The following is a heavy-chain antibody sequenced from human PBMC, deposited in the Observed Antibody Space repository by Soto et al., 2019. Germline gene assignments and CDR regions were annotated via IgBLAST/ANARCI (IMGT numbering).Heavy chain of an antibody. CDR3: ARGRGYSGDNHYYYFDMDV. D-gene: IGHD5-12*01. Sequence: QVQLVQSGAEVKKPASSVKVSCKASGGTFNNYPITWVRQAPGEGLEWLGGSIPIFGTANSAQNFQGRVTISVDESTSTAYMELSSLSSEDTAVYYCARGRGYSGDNHYYYFDMDVWGQGTTVTVSS. V-gene: IGHV1-69*01. J-gene: IGHJ6*02. CDR1: GGTFNNYP. CDR2: SIPIFGTA.